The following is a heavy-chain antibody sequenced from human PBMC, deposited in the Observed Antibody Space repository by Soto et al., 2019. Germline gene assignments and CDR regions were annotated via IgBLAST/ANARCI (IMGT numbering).Heavy chain of an antibody. CDR3: APVHSAYDPFDS. J-gene: IGHJ4*02. CDR2: IYHSGST. Sequence: QVQLQESGPGLVKPSGTLSLTCAVSGGSISSSNWWSWVRQPPGKGLEWIGEIYHSGSTNYNPSLKSRVTISVDTSRNLCSRKLTSVTAAATAVYYCAPVHSAYDPFDSWGQGTLVTVSS. V-gene: IGHV4-4*02. CDR1: GGSISSSNW. D-gene: IGHD5-12*01.